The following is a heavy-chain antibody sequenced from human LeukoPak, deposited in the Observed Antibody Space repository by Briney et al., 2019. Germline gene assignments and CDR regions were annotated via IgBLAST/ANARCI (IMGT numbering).Heavy chain of an antibody. CDR1: GFSFDDYV. CDR2: ISGSGGST. V-gene: IGHV3-23*01. Sequence: GGSLRLSCAASGFSFDDYVMHWVRQAPGKGLEWVSAISGSGGSTYYADSVKGRFTISRDNSKNTLYLQMNSLRAEDTAVYYCAKLNWVTTVTRGRWFDPWGQGTLVTVSS. J-gene: IGHJ5*02. D-gene: IGHD4-17*01. CDR3: AKLNWVTTVTRGRWFDP.